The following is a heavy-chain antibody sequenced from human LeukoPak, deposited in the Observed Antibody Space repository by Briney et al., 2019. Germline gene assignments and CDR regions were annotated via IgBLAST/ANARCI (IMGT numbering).Heavy chain of an antibody. V-gene: IGHV3-74*01. CDR1: GFTFSSYW. CDR3: ARGSTLDRGLVYY. CDR2: ISGDESST. J-gene: IGHJ4*02. Sequence: GGSLRLSCAASGFTFSSYWMHWVRQAPGKGLVWVSRISGDESSTSYADSVKGRFTISRDNAKNTLFLQMNSLRAEDTAVYYCARGSTLDRGLVYYWGQGTLVAVSS. D-gene: IGHD3-10*01.